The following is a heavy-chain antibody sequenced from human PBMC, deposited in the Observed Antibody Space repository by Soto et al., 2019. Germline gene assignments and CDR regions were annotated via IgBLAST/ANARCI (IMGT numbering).Heavy chain of an antibody. V-gene: IGHV4-31*03. D-gene: IGHD2-2*01. CDR1: GCSISSGGYY. CDR2: IYYSGST. Sequence: PSETLSLTCTVSGCSISSGGYYLSWIRQHPGKGLEWIGYIYYSGSTYYNPSLKSRVTISVDTSKNQFSLKLSSVTAADTAVYYCARVLSVFGYYGMDVWGQGTTVTVSS. J-gene: IGHJ6*02. CDR3: ARVLSVFGYYGMDV.